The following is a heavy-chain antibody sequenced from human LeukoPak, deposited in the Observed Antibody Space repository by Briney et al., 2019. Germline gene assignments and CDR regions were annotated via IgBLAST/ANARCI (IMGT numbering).Heavy chain of an antibody. J-gene: IGHJ4*02. D-gene: IGHD3-16*01. CDR2: IWYDGSNK. CDR1: GFTFSSYG. V-gene: IGHV3-33*01. CDR3: AREAVLEDYFDY. Sequence: GRSLTLSCAVSGFTFSSYGMHWVRQAPGKGLEWVADIWYDGSNKYYADSVKGRFTISRDNSKNTLYLQMNRLRAEDTAVYYCAREAVLEDYFDYWGQGTLVTVSS.